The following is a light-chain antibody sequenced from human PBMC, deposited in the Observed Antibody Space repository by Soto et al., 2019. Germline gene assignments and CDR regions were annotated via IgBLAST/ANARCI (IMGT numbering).Light chain of an antibody. CDR3: CSYAGNPYV. CDR1: KLGDKY. Sequence: SYELTQPPSVSVSPGQTASITCSGDKLGDKYACWYQQKPGQSPVLVIYQDSKRPSGIPERFSGSNSGNTATLTISGTQAMDEADYYCCSYAGNPYVFGTGTKLTVL. CDR2: QDS. J-gene: IGLJ1*01. V-gene: IGLV3-1*01.